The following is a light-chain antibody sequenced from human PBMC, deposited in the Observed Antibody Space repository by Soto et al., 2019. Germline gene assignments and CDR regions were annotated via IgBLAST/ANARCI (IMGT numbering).Light chain of an antibody. Sequence: DIQMTQSPSSLSASVGDRVTITCRASQGISNFLAWYQQKPGKVPKVLIYGASTLQSGVPSRFSGSGSGTDFTLTISSLQPEDVAVYYCQTYNSATALTFGGGTEVEIK. CDR3: QTYNSATALT. CDR2: GAS. V-gene: IGKV1-27*01. J-gene: IGKJ4*01. CDR1: QGISNF.